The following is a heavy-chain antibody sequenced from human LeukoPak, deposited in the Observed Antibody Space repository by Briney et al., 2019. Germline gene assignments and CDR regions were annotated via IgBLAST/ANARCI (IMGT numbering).Heavy chain of an antibody. CDR3: ARQSLQGSGYLPFDY. Sequence: SETLSLTCTVSGGSISSYYWSWIRQPPGKGLEWIGYISYSGSTNYNPSLKSRVTISVDTSKNQYSLKLSSVTAADTAVYYCARQSLQGSGYLPFDYWGQGTLVTVSS. J-gene: IGHJ4*02. CDR1: GGSISSYY. V-gene: IGHV4-59*08. CDR2: ISYSGST. D-gene: IGHD3-22*01.